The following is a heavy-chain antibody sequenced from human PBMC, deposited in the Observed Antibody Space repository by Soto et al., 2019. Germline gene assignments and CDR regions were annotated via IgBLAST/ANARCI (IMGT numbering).Heavy chain of an antibody. V-gene: IGHV4-61*01. CDR3: ARGVGFGYYYYHMDL. J-gene: IGHJ6*02. CDR2: IYYSGSA. Sequence: SETLSLTCTVSGDSVTSVSDYWSWIRQPPGKGLEWIGYIYYSGSADYNPSLGSRVTISIDTSKNQFSLKLTSVTAADTAVYYCARGVGFGYYYYHMDLWGQGTTVTISS. D-gene: IGHD3-10*01. CDR1: GDSVTSVSDY.